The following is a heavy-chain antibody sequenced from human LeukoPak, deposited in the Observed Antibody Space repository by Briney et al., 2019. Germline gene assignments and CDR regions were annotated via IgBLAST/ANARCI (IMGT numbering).Heavy chain of an antibody. CDR2: IKQDASEK. V-gene: IGHV3-7*01. CDR1: GFTVSSNY. J-gene: IGHJ4*02. CDR3: ARDTQSAPFDY. Sequence: HPGGSLRLSCAASGFTVSSNYMSWVRQAPGKGLEWVANIKQDASEKYFVDSVKGRFAISRDNAKNSLSLQMNSLRVEDTAVYYCARDTQSAPFDYWGQGTLVTVSS.